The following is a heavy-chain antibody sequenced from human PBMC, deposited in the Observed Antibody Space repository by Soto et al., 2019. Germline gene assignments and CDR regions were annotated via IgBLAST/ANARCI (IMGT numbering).Heavy chain of an antibody. D-gene: IGHD1-7*01. V-gene: IGHV1-69*13. CDR3: ARDDGWNYRYYDMEV. CDR2: IIPVFGSA. CDR1: GDTFSSYP. Sequence: SVKVSCNASGDTFSSYPITPVRHAPGQGLEWMGGIIPVFGSANYAQKFHGRVTITADESTSTAYMELSSLRSQDTAVYFCARDDGWNYRYYDMEVWGQGNRVTVSS. J-gene: IGHJ6*02.